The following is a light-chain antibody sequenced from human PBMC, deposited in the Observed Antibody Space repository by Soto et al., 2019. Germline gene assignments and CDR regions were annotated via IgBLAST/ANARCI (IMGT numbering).Light chain of an antibody. J-gene: IGKJ2*01. V-gene: IGKV1-27*01. Sequence: DIQMTQSPSSLSASVGDRVTITCRASQDIDKYLVWIQQKPGKVPKLLIYAASTLQSGVPSRFSGSGFGTDFTLNISGLQPEDVATYYCQKYNKGPYTFGQGTKLEI. CDR3: QKYNKGPYT. CDR2: AAS. CDR1: QDIDKY.